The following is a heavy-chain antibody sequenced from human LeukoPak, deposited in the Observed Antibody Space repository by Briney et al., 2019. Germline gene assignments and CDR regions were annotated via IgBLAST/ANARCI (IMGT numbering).Heavy chain of an antibody. J-gene: IGHJ4*02. D-gene: IGHD3-22*01. CDR2: IIPIFGTA. V-gene: IGHV1-69*13. Sequence: SVKVSCKASGGTFSSYAISWVRQAPGQGLEWMGGIIPIFGTANYAQKFQGRVTITADESTSTAYMELSSLRSEDTAVYYCASYYYDSSGYYGVLDYWGQGTLVTVSS. CDR1: GGTFSSYA. CDR3: ASYYYDSSGYYGVLDY.